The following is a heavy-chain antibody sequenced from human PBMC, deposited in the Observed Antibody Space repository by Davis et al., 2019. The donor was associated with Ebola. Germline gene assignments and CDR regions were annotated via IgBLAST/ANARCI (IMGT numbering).Heavy chain of an antibody. V-gene: IGHV4-59*12. J-gene: IGHJ6*02. D-gene: IGHD4-23*01. Sequence: SETLSLTCAVYGGSFSGYYWSWIRQPPGKGLEWIGYIYYSGSTNYNPSLKSRVTISVDTSKNQFSLKLSSVTAADTAVYYCARGTDGGYYYYGMDVWGQGTTVTVSS. CDR3: ARGTDGGYYYYGMDV. CDR1: GGSFSGYY. CDR2: IYYSGST.